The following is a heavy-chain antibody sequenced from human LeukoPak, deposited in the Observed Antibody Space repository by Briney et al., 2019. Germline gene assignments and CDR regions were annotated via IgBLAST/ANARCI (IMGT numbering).Heavy chain of an antibody. CDR2: IYYSGST. Sequence: SETLSLTCTVSGGSISSYYWSWIRQPPGKGLEWIGYIYYSGSTNYNPSLKSRVTISVDTSKNQFSLKLSSVTAADTAVYYCARDSSGWYGMYYFDYWGQGTLVTVSS. V-gene: IGHV4-59*12. CDR1: GGSISSYY. J-gene: IGHJ4*02. CDR3: ARDSSGWYGMYYFDY. D-gene: IGHD6-19*01.